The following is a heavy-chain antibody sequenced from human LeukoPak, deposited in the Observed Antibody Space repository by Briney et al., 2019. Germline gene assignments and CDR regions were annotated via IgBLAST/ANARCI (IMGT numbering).Heavy chain of an antibody. CDR3: ARVPSWELQLVFDY. CDR1: GFTFSDYY. J-gene: IGHJ4*02. CDR2: ISSSGNTK. Sequence: GGSLRLSCAASGFTFSDYYMSWIRQAPGKGLEWASYISSSGNTKYYADSVKGRFTISRDNAKNSLYLQMNSLRAEDTAVYYCARVPSWELQLVFDYWGQGTLVTVSS. D-gene: IGHD1-26*01. V-gene: IGHV3-11*04.